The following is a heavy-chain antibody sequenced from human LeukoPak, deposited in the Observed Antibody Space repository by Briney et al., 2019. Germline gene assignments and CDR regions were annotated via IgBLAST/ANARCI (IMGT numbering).Heavy chain of an antibody. J-gene: IGHJ5*02. V-gene: IGHV3-23*01. CDR1: GFSFRNYA. D-gene: IGHD1-26*01. CDR3: ANLNPVVGAP. Sequence: PGGSLRLSCAASGFSFRNYAMNWVRRAPGKGLEWVSGISGSGGSTYYADSVNGRFTISRDNSKNTLFLQMNSLRAEDTAIYYCANLNPVVGAPWGQGTLVTVSS. CDR2: ISGSGGST.